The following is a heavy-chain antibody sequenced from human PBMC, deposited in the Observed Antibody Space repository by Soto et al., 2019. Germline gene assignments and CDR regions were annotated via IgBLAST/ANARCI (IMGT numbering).Heavy chain of an antibody. CDR2: IYYTGST. D-gene: IGHD6-6*01. J-gene: IGHJ4*02. CDR3: ARDSSSACRKIKFDY. CDR1: GASISSGSYY. V-gene: IGHV4-39*02. Sequence: SETLSLTCTVSGASISSGSYYWAWIRQPPGQGLEWIASIYYTGSTYHNPSLKSRVTISRDNSKNTLYLQMNSLRAEDTAVYYCARDSSSACRKIKFDYWGQGTLVTVSS.